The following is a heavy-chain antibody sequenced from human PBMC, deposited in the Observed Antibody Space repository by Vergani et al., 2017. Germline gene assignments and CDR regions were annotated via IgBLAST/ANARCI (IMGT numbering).Heavy chain of an antibody. CDR2: ISSSSSYT. CDR1: GFTFSDYY. Sequence: QVQLVESGGGLVKPGGSLRLSCAASGFTFSDYYMSWIRQAPGKGLEWVSYISSSSSYTNYADSVKGRFTISRDNAKNSLYLQMNSRRAEDTAVYDCARDRNSGSFDYWGQGTLVTVSS. V-gene: IGHV3-11*06. J-gene: IGHJ4*02. D-gene: IGHD1-26*01. CDR3: ARDRNSGSFDY.